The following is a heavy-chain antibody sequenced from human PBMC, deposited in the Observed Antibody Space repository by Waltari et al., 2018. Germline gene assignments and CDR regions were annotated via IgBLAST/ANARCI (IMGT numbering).Heavy chain of an antibody. V-gene: IGHV1-46*01. CDR1: GYTFTSYY. CDR3: ATRSRLHYYYYYMDV. J-gene: IGHJ6*03. D-gene: IGHD4-4*01. CDR2: SNPRGGRT. Sequence: QVQLVQSGAEVKKPGASVKVSCKASGYTFTSYYMHWVRQAPGQGLEWMGISNPRGGRTSDAQKYQGRSTMTRDTSTSTVYMVLSSLRSEDTAVYYCATRSRLHYYYYYMDVWGKGTTVTVSS.